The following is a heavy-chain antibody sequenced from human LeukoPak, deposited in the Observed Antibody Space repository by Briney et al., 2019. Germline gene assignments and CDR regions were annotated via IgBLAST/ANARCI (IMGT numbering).Heavy chain of an antibody. V-gene: IGHV4-59*06. CDR3: ARKTYGSGSYWTYGMDV. CDR2: IYYSGST. Sequence: SETLSLTCTVSGGSISSYYWSWIRQPPGKGLEWIGYIYYSGSTYYNPSLKSRVTISVDTSKNQFSLKLSSVTAADTAVYYCARKTYGSGSYWTYGMDVWGQGTTVTVSS. J-gene: IGHJ6*02. D-gene: IGHD3-10*01. CDR1: GGSISSYY.